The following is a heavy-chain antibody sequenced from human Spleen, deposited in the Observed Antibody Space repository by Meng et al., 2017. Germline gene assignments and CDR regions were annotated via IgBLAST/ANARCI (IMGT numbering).Heavy chain of an antibody. V-gene: IGHV3-23*01. CDR3: ARDIAAAGYYYYGMDV. CDR1: GFTFSSYA. J-gene: IGHJ6*02. CDR2: ISGSGGST. Sequence: GGSLRLSCAASGFTFSSYAMSWVRQAPGKGLEWVSAISGSGGSTYYADSVKGRFTISRANSKNTLYLQMNSLRAEDTAVYYCARDIAAAGYYYYGMDVWGQGTTVTVSS. D-gene: IGHD6-13*01.